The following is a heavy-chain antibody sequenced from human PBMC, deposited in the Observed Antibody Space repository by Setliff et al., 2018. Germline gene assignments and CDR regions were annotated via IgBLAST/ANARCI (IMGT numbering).Heavy chain of an antibody. CDR3: ATSGFCSAGSCYSFDD. Sequence: SETLSLTCAVYGGSFSGYYWSWIRQPPGEGLEWIGEINHSGSTNYNPSLKSRVTISVDTSKNQLSLRLTSVTAADTAVYYCATSGFCSAGSCYSFDDWGQGALVTVSS. D-gene: IGHD2-15*01. V-gene: IGHV4-34*01. CDR1: GGSFSGYY. J-gene: IGHJ4*02. CDR2: INHSGST.